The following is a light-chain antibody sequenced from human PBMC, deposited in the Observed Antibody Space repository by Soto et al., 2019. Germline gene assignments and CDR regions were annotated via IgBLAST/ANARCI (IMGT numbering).Light chain of an antibody. V-gene: IGLV2-14*03. J-gene: IGLJ1*01. CDR1: RYDVGTYNY. Sequence: QSALAQPASVSGSPGQSITIPCPGTRYDVGTYNYVSWYQHHPGQAPKLIIYDVGSRPSGVSHRFSGSKSGITASLAISGLQAEDEHDYYCTTYSRDHPRFYVFGTGTKVTVL. CDR2: DVG. CDR3: TTYSRDHPRFYV.